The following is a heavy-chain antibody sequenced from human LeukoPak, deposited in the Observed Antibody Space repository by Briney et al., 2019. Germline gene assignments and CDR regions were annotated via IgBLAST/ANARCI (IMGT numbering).Heavy chain of an antibody. Sequence: GRSLRLSCAASGFTFDDYTMHWVRQAPGKGLEWVSLISWDGGSTYYADSVKGRFTISRDNSKNSLYLQMNSLRTEDTALYYCAKEADRIAVAGTGLDYWGQGTLATVSS. D-gene: IGHD6-19*01. CDR3: AKEADRIAVAGTGLDY. CDR1: GFTFDDYT. V-gene: IGHV3-43*01. J-gene: IGHJ4*02. CDR2: ISWDGGST.